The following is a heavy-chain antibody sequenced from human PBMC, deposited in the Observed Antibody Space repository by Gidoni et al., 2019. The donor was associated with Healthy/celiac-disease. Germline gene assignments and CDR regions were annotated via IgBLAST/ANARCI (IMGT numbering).Heavy chain of an antibody. J-gene: IGHJ6*02. CDR1: GYTLTSYA. Sequence: QVQLVQSGAEVKKPGASVKVSCKASGYTLTSYAMHWVRQAPGQRLEWMGWINAGNGNTKYSQKFQGRVTITRDTSASTAYMELSSLRSEDTAVYYCARAIVGATTYYYYGMDVWGQGTTVTVSS. V-gene: IGHV1-3*01. D-gene: IGHD1-26*01. CDR3: ARAIVGATTYYYYGMDV. CDR2: INAGNGNT.